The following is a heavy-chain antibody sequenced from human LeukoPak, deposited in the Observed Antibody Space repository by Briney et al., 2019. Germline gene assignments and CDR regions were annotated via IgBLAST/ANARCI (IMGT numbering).Heavy chain of an antibody. V-gene: IGHV1-8*03. CDR3: ARGPEWELYFDY. Sequence: ASVKVSCKASGYTFTSYDINRVRQATGQGLEWMGWMNPNSGNTGYAQKFQGRVTITRNTSISTAYMELSSLRSEDTAVYYCARGPEWELYFDYWGQGTLVTVSS. CDR1: GYTFTSYD. D-gene: IGHD1-26*01. CDR2: MNPNSGNT. J-gene: IGHJ4*02.